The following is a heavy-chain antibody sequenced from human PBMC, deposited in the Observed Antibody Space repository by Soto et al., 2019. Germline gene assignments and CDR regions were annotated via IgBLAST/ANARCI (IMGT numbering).Heavy chain of an antibody. J-gene: IGHJ6*02. V-gene: IGHV1-69*13. Sequence: VASVKVSCKASGGTFSSYAISWVRQAPGQGLEWMGGIIPIFGTANYAQKFQGRVTITADESTSTAYMELSSLRSEDTAVYYCARVEYYDSSGYYPPPGGMDVWGQGTTVTVSS. CDR3: ARVEYYDSSGYYPPPGGMDV. D-gene: IGHD3-22*01. CDR1: GGTFSSYA. CDR2: IIPIFGTA.